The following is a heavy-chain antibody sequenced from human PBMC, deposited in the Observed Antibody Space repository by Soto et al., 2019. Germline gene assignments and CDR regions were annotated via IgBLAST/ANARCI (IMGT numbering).Heavy chain of an antibody. V-gene: IGHV3-11*06. D-gene: IGHD4-17*01. Sequence: VQLLESGGGLVLPGGSLRLSCAASGFTFSDYYMSWIRQAPGKGLEWVSYISSSSSYTNYADSVKGRFTISRDNAKNSLYLQMNSLRAEDTAVYYCARGTTATLNWFDPWGQGTLVTVSS. J-gene: IGHJ5*02. CDR1: GFTFSDYY. CDR3: ARGTTATLNWFDP. CDR2: ISSSSSYT.